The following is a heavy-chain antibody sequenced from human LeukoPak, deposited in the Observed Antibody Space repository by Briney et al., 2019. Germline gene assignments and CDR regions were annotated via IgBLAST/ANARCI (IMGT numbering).Heavy chain of an antibody. CDR2: INPNSGGT. CDR3: ARVGIDHYVDY. Sequence: ASVTLSFTASVYTFTVYYMHWVRQAPGQGLEWMGWINPNSGGTNYAQKFQGRVTMTRDTSISTAYMELSRLRSDDTAVYYCARVGIDHYVDYWGQGTLVTVSS. CDR1: VYTFTVYY. V-gene: IGHV1-2*02. D-gene: IGHD1-26*01. J-gene: IGHJ4*02.